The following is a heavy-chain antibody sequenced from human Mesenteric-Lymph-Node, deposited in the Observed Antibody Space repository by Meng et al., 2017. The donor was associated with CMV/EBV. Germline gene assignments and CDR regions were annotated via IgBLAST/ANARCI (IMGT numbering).Heavy chain of an antibody. Sequence: GSFSDFGLSWVRQAPGQGLEWMGRIIPVFGTPTYAQQFQDRLTITTDESTSTAYMEMSTLRSDDTAVYYCATSRSRKYSSVEPFEYWGQGSLVTVSS. CDR1: GSFSDFG. CDR2: IIPVFGTP. V-gene: IGHV1-69*05. J-gene: IGHJ4*02. D-gene: IGHD6-19*01. CDR3: ATSRSRKYSSVEPFEY.